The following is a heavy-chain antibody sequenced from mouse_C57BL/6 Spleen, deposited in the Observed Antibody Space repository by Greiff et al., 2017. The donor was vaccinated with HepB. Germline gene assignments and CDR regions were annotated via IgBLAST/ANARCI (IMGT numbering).Heavy chain of an antibody. V-gene: IGHV5-17*01. CDR2: ISSGSGSI. J-gene: IGHJ1*03. CDR1: GFTFSYYG. CDR3: ARTTTVVARYFDV. D-gene: IGHD1-1*01. Sequence: EVQRVESGGGLVKPGGSLKLSCAASGFTFSYYGMHWVRQAPEKGLEWVAYISSGSGSIYYADTVKGRFTISRDDAKNTLFLQMTSLRSEDTAMYYCARTTTVVARYFDVWGTGTTVTVSS.